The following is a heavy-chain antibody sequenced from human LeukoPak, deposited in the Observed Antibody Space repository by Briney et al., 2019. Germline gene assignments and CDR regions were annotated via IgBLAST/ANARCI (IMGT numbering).Heavy chain of an antibody. D-gene: IGHD1-14*01. CDR3: ARERGRPLDN. J-gene: IGHJ4*02. CDR2: IKPDGSES. Sequence: GGSLRLSCAASGFTFSGYWMTWVRQAPGKGLEWVANIKPDGSESYSVDSVKGRFTISRDNAKNSLYLQMNILRPEVTAVYYCARERGRPLDNWGQGTLVTVSS. V-gene: IGHV3-7*01. CDR1: GFTFSGYW.